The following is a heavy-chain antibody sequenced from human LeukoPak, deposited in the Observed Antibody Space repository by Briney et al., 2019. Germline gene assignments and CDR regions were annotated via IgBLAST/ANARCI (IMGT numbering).Heavy chain of an antibody. V-gene: IGHV3-23*01. D-gene: IGHD3-10*01. J-gene: IGHJ4*02. CDR3: AKDLRSGSLTPDY. CDR1: GFTFSSYA. Sequence: GGSLRLSCAASGFTFSSYAMSWVRQAPGKGLEWVSAISGSGGSTYYADSVKGRFTISRDNSKNTLYLQMNSPRAEDTAVYYCAKDLRSGSLTPDYWGQGTLVTVSS. CDR2: ISGSGGST.